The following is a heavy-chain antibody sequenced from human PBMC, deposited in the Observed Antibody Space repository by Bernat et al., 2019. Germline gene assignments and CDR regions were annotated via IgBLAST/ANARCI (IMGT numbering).Heavy chain of an antibody. V-gene: IGHV4-39*02. Sequence: QLQLQESGPGLVKPSETLSLTCTVSGGSISSSSYYWGWIRQPPGKGLEWIGSIYYSGSTYYNPSLKSRVTISVDTSKNQFSLKLSSVTAADTAMYYCAKDQGGIYGFYGMDVWGQGTTVTVSS. J-gene: IGHJ6*02. CDR3: AKDQGGIYGFYGMDV. D-gene: IGHD3-10*01. CDR1: GGSISSSSYY. CDR2: IYYSGST.